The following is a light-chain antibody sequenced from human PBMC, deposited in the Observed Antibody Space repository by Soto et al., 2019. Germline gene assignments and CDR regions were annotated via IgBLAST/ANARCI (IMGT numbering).Light chain of an antibody. J-gene: IGKJ5*01. CDR2: GAS. CDR3: QVYGPSPPIT. Sequence: EIVMTQSPATLSVSPGERATLSCRASQSVSSNLAWYQQKPGQAPRLLIYGASTRATGIPARFSGSGSGTEFTLTISRLEPEDFAVYYCQVYGPSPPITFGQGTRLEIK. V-gene: IGKV3-15*01. CDR1: QSVSSN.